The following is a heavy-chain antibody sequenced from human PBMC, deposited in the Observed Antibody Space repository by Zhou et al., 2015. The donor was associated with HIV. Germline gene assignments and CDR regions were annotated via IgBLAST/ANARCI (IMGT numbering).Heavy chain of an antibody. V-gene: IGHV1-69*01. CDR3: ARTTYYDILTGYYYYGMDV. CDR2: IIPIFGTA. D-gene: IGHD3-9*01. J-gene: IGHJ6*02. Sequence: QVQLVQSGAEVKKPGSSVKVSCKASGGTFSSYAISWVRQAPGQGLEWMGGIIPIFGTANYAQKFQGRVTITADESTSTAYMELSSLRSEDTAVYYCARTTYYDILTGYYYYGMDVWGQGTTVTVSS. CDR1: GGTFSSYA.